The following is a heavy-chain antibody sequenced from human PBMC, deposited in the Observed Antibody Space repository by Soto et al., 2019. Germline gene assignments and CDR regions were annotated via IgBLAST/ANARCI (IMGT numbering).Heavy chain of an antibody. V-gene: IGHV3-7*01. J-gene: IGHJ3*02. CDR1: GFTFSSYW. CDR3: ARVRAIVVVGAFDI. Sequence: GSLRLSCAASGFTFSSYWMSWVRQAPGKGLEWVANIKQDGSEKYYVDSVKGRFTISRDNAKNSLYLQMNSLRAEDTAVYYCARVRAIVVVGAFDIWGQGTMVTVSS. CDR2: IKQDGSEK. D-gene: IGHD3-22*01.